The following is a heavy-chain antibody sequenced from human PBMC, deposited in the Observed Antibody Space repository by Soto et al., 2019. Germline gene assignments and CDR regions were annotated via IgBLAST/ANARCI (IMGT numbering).Heavy chain of an antibody. Sequence: EVQLLESGGGLVQPGGSLRLSCAASGFTFSSYDMSWVRQAPGKGLEWVSSISGSGSSTYYADSVKGRFTISRDNSKNTLYLQMNSLRAEDTAIYYCVKDRAGSVSYLRTFDYWGQGTLVTVSS. CDR1: GFTFSSYD. J-gene: IGHJ4*02. CDR2: ISGSGSST. D-gene: IGHD1-26*01. V-gene: IGHV3-23*01. CDR3: VKDRAGSVSYLRTFDY.